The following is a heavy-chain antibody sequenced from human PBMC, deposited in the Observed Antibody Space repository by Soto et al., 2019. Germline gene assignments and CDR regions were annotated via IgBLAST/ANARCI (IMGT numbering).Heavy chain of an antibody. Sequence: GSLRLSCAASGFTFSSYWMSWVRQAPGKGLEWVANIKQDGSEKYYVDSVKGRFTISRDNAKNSLYLQMNSLRAEDTAVYYCARETYYDFWSGYTKNSPFDYWGQGTLVTVSS. J-gene: IGHJ4*02. D-gene: IGHD3-3*01. CDR3: ARETYYDFWSGYTKNSPFDY. V-gene: IGHV3-7*01. CDR1: GFTFSSYW. CDR2: IKQDGSEK.